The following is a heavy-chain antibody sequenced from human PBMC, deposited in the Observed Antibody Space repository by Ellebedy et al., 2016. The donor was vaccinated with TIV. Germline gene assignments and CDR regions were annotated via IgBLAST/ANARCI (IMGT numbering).Heavy chain of an antibody. J-gene: IGHJ5*02. CDR2: IYYSGST. Sequence: SETLSLXXTVSGGSISSGGYYWSWIRQHPVKGLEWIGYIYYSGSTYYNPSLKSRVTISVDTSKNQFSLKLSSVTAADTAVYYCARDRGSSSWSWGWFDPWGQGTLVTVSS. D-gene: IGHD6-13*01. V-gene: IGHV4-31*03. CDR3: ARDRGSSSWSWGWFDP. CDR1: GGSISSGGYY.